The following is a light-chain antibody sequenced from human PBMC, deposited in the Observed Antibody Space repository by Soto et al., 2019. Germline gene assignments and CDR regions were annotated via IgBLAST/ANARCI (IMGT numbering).Light chain of an antibody. CDR2: AAS. CDR1: QSIGSY. V-gene: IGKV1-39*01. CDR3: QQSYSTPRT. Sequence: DIQMTHSPSSLSASVGDRGTITGRVSQSIGSYLNLYQQKPGKAAKLLIYAASSLQSGVPSRFSGSGSGTDFTLTISSLQPEDFATYYCQQSYSTPRTFGQETKVDIK. J-gene: IGKJ1*01.